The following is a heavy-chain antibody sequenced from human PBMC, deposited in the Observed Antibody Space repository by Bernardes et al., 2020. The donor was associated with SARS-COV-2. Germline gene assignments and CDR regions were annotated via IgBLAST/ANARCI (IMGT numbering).Heavy chain of an antibody. CDR2: IYTSGST. CDR3: AREGCGNGSYFPVGAFDI. V-gene: IGHV4-4*07. Sequence: SETLSLTCTVSGGSISSYYWSWIRQPAGKGLEWIGRIYTSGSTNYNPSLKSRVTMSVDTSKNQFSLKLSSVTAADTAVYYCAREGCGNGSYFPVGAFDIWGQATMVTVSS. CDR1: GGSISSYY. D-gene: IGHD1-26*01. J-gene: IGHJ3*02.